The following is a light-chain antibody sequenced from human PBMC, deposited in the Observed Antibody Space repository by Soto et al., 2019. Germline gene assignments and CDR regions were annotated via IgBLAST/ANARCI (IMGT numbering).Light chain of an antibody. V-gene: IGKV3-15*01. CDR1: QSVSSN. CDR3: HHYNNWWE. CDR2: GAS. Sequence: EIVMTQSPATLSVSPGERATLSCRASQSVSSNLAWYQQKPGQAPRLLIYGASTRATGIPDRFSGSGSGTEFSLTINSLQSEDFAVYYCHHYNNWWEFGQGTKVDIK. J-gene: IGKJ1*01.